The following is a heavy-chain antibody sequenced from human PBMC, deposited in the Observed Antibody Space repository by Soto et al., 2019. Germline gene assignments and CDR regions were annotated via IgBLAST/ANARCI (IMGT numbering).Heavy chain of an antibody. CDR2: ISWNSGNI. D-gene: IGHD3-3*01. V-gene: IGHV3-9*01. J-gene: IGHJ4*02. Sequence: EVHLVESGGGLVQPGRSLRLSCAASGFTFDDFAMHWVRQVPGKGREWVSSISWNSGNIVYVDSVKGRFTISRDSAKNSLYLQINSLRTEDTALYYCAKGALTSIFGYFDYWGQGTLVTVSS. CDR1: GFTFDDFA. CDR3: AKGALTSIFGYFDY.